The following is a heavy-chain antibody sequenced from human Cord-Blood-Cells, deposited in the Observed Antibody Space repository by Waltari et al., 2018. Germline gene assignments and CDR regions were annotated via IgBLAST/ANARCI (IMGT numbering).Heavy chain of an antibody. CDR2: INSDGSST. D-gene: IGHD4-17*01. CDR1: GFTFSSYW. V-gene: IGHV3-74*01. CDR3: ARSIRLPTVTTYYYYYGMDV. J-gene: IGHJ6*02. Sequence: EVQLVESGGGLVQPGGSLRLSCAASGFTFSSYWMNWVRPAPGKGLVWVPRINSDGSSTSYADSVKGRFTISRDNAKNTLYLQMNSLRAEDTAVYYCARSIRLPTVTTYYYYYGMDVWGQGTTVTVSS.